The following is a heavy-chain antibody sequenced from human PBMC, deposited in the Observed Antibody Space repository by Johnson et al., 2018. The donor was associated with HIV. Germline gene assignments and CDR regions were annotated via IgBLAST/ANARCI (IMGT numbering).Heavy chain of an antibody. CDR1: GFTFSDYG. D-gene: IGHD5-24*01. V-gene: IGHV3-30*02. J-gene: IGHJ3*01. Sequence: QVQLVESGGGVVQPGGSLRLSCAASGFTFSDYGLHWVRQAPGAGLDWVAFTRYDGMDGYYEDSVKGGFAISRDTAKNTLYLQMNNLIVEDTALYYCAKSAVERATPLAEVEAFDVWCQGTMVTVSS. CDR3: AKSAVERATPLAEVEAFDV. CDR2: TRYDGMDG.